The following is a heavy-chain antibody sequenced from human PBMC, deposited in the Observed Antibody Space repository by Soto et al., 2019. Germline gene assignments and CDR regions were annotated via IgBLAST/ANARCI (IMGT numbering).Heavy chain of an antibody. CDR1: GYSFTSYW. CDR2: IDPSDSYT. CDR3: ARRCSSTSCYGLSSSWYTPRADGYYGMDV. J-gene: IGHJ6*02. D-gene: IGHD2-2*01. V-gene: IGHV5-10-1*01. Sequence: PGESLKISCKGSGYSFTSYWISWVRQMPGKGLEWMGRIDPSDSYTNYSPSFQGHVTISADKSISTAYLQWSSLKASDPAMYYCARRCSSTSCYGLSSSWYTPRADGYYGMDVWGQGTTVTVSS.